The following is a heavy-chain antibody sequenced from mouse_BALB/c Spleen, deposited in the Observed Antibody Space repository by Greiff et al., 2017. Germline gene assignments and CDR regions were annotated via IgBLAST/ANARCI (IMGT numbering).Heavy chain of an antibody. CDR1: GFTFTDYY. J-gene: IGHJ3*01. D-gene: IGHD1-1*01. CDR3: ARDLFTTGAWFAY. Sequence: EVKLVESGGGLVQPGGSLRLSCATSGFTFTDYYMSWVRQPPGKALEWLGFIRNKANGYTTEYSASVKGRFTISRDNSQSILYLQMNTLRAEDSATYYCARDLFTTGAWFAYWGQGTLVTVSA. CDR2: IRNKANGYTT. V-gene: IGHV7-3*02.